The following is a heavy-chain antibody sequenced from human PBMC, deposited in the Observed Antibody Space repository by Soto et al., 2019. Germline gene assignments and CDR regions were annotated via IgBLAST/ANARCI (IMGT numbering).Heavy chain of an antibody. J-gene: IGHJ4*02. CDR1: GYTFTSYG. Sequence: ASVKVSCKASGYTFTSYGIIWVRQAPGQGLEWMRWISAYNGNTNYAQKLQGRVTMTTDTSTSICFMELRSLSSYDTSVYYCVVAAQPYYFDYWGQGTLVTVSS. V-gene: IGHV1-18*01. D-gene: IGHD2-15*01. CDR3: VVAAQPYYFDY. CDR2: ISAYNGNT.